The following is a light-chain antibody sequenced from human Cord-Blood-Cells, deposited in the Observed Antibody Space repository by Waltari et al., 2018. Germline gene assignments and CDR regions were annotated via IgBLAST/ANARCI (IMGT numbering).Light chain of an antibody. Sequence: NFMLTQPHSVSESPGKTVTISCTRSSGSIASNYVQWYQQRPGSSPTTVIYEDNQRPSGVPDRFSGSIDSSANSASRTISGLKTEDEADDYCQSYDSSNQVFGGGTKLTVL. CDR1: SGSIASNY. CDR3: QSYDSSNQV. J-gene: IGLJ3*02. V-gene: IGLV6-57*01. CDR2: EDN.